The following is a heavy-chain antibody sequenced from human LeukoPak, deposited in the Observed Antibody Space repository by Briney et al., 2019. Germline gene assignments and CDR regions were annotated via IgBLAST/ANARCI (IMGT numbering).Heavy chain of an antibody. D-gene: IGHD6-13*01. V-gene: IGHV4-59*12. CDR2: IYYSGST. J-gene: IGHJ4*02. CDR3: ARPASGIAAAGYYFDY. CDR1: GGSISSYY. Sequence: SETLSLTCTVSGGSISSYYWSWIRQPPGKGLEWIGYIYYSGSTNYNPSLKSRVTISVDTSKNQFSLKLSSVTAADTAVYYCARPASGIAAAGYYFDYWGQGTLVTVSS.